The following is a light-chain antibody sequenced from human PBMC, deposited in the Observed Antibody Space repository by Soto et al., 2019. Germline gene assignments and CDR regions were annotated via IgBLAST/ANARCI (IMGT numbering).Light chain of an antibody. CDR2: WAS. Sequence: DIVMTQSPDSLAVSLCERATINCKSSQSVLYTSNNKNYLAWYQQKPGQPPKLLIYWASTRESGVPDRFSGSGSGTDFTLTIRSLQAEDVAVYYCQQYDTTPWTFGQGTKVEIK. CDR1: QSVLYTSNNKNY. CDR3: QQYDTTPWT. J-gene: IGKJ1*01. V-gene: IGKV4-1*01.